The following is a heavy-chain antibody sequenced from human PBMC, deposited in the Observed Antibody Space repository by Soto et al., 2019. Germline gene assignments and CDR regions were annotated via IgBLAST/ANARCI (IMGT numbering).Heavy chain of an antibody. CDR1: GGTFSSYA. Sequence: QVQLVQSGAEVKKPGSSVKVSCKASGGTFSSYAISWGRQAPGQGLEWMGGIIPIFGTANYAQKFQGRVTITADESTSTAYMELSSLRSEDTAVYYCARDESNCSGGSCYPVYYYGMDVWGQGTTVTVSS. CDR2: IIPIFGTA. D-gene: IGHD2-15*01. CDR3: ARDESNCSGGSCYPVYYYGMDV. V-gene: IGHV1-69*01. J-gene: IGHJ6*02.